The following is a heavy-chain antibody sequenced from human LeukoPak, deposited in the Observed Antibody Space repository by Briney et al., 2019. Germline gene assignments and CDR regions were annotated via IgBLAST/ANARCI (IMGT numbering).Heavy chain of an antibody. J-gene: IGHJ4*02. CDR3: ARGLSVGATTPPGY. CDR2: MNPNSGNT. Sequence: GASVKVSCKASGYTFTSYGINWVRQATGQGLEWMGWMNPNSGNTGYAQKFQGRVTITRNTSISTAYMELSSLRSEDTAVYYCARGLSVGATTPPGYWGQGTLVTVSS. CDR1: GYTFTSYG. D-gene: IGHD1-26*01. V-gene: IGHV1-8*03.